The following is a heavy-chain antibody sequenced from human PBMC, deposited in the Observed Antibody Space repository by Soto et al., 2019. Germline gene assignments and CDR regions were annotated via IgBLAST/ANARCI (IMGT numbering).Heavy chain of an antibody. CDR3: ARARWYDAFDV. CDR1: GFFISSGNY. Sequence: SETLSLTCAVSGFFISSGNYWGWIRRPPGKGLEWIGSIFHGGNTYYNPSLKSRVTISVDMSKNQFSLKLNSVTAADTAVYYCARARWYDAFDVWGQGTVVTVSS. CDR2: IFHGGNT. J-gene: IGHJ3*01. D-gene: IGHD2-15*01. V-gene: IGHV4-38-2*01.